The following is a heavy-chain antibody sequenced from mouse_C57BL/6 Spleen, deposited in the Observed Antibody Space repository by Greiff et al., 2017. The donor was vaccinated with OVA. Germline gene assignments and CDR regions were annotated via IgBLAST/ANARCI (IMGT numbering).Heavy chain of an antibody. J-gene: IGHJ1*03. Sequence: DVKVEESGPGLVKPSQSLSLTCSVTGYSITSGYYWNWIRQFPGNKLEWMGYISYDGSNNYNPSLKNRISITRDTSKNQFFLKLNSVTTEDTATYYCARENGYDWYFDVWGTGTTVTVSS. CDR1: GYSITSGYY. D-gene: IGHD2-2*01. CDR3: ARENGYDWYFDV. V-gene: IGHV3-6*01. CDR2: ISYDGSN.